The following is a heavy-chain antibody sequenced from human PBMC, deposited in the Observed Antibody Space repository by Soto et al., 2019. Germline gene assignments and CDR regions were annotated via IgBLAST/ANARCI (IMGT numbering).Heavy chain of an antibody. J-gene: IGHJ3*02. CDR3: ARDALWFGELYLDAFDI. CDR2: INAGNGNT. D-gene: IGHD3-10*01. Sequence: ASVKVSCKASGYTFTSYAMHWVRQAPGQRLEWMGWINAGNGNTKYSQKFQGRVTITRDTSASTAYMELSSLRSEDTAVYYCARDALWFGELYLDAFDIWCQGTMVTVSS. CDR1: GYTFTSYA. V-gene: IGHV1-3*01.